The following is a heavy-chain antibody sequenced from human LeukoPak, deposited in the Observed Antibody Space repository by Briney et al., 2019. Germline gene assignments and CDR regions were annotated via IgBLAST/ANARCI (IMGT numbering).Heavy chain of an antibody. CDR3: ARRGSGWYLRHFDY. J-gene: IGHJ4*02. CDR1: GGSFSGYY. Sequence: SETPSLTCAVYGGSFSGYYWSWIRQPPGKGLEWIGEINHSGSTNYNPSLKSRVTISVDTSKNQFSLKLSSVTAADTAVYYCARRGSGWYLRHFDYWGQGTLVTVSS. CDR2: INHSGST. V-gene: IGHV4-34*01. D-gene: IGHD6-19*01.